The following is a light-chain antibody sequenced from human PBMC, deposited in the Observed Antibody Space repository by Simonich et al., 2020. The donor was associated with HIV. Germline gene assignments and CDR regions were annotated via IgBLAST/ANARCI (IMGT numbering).Light chain of an antibody. Sequence: EIVLTQSPATLSLSPGEKATLSCRPSQSVSSHLAWYQKKPGQAPRLLIHDVSNRATGIPARFSGSGSGTDFTLTISSLESEDFAVYYCQQMKTFGQGTKVEIK. CDR3: QQMKT. J-gene: IGKJ1*01. V-gene: IGKV3-11*01. CDR2: DVS. CDR1: QSVSSH.